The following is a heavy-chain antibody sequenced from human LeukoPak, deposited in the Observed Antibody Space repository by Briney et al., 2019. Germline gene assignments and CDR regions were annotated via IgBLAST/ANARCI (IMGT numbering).Heavy chain of an antibody. V-gene: IGHV4-38-2*01. CDR3: ARHPLNYYGSGSYLDY. CDR2: IYHSGST. D-gene: IGHD3-10*01. CDR1: GYSISSGYY. Sequence: PSETLSLTCAVSGYSISSGYYWGWIRQPPGKGLEWIGSIYHSGSTYYNPSLKSRVTISVDTSKNQFSLKLSSVAAADTAVYYCARHPLNYYGSGSYLDYWGQGTLATVSS. J-gene: IGHJ4*02.